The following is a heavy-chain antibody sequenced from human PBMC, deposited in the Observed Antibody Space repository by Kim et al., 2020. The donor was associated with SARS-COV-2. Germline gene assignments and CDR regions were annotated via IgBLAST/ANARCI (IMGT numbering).Heavy chain of an antibody. J-gene: IGHJ4*02. V-gene: IGHV3-23*01. D-gene: IGHD2-2*03. CDR1: GFTFTGYA. CDR3: MKGGWGWIWDH. CDR2: IDGSDGTT. Sequence: GGSLRLSCTTSGFTFTGYAMSWVRQSPGKGLEWVSSIDGSDGTTYYVDSVKGRFTISRTNSKNTLYLQMNSLRADDTAVYYCMKGGWGWIWDHWGQG.